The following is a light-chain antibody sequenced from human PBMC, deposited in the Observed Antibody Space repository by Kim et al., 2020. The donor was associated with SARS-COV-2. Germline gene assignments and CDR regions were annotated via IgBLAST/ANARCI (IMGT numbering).Light chain of an antibody. CDR1: QSVGNS. CDR3: QQCYDWPLT. Sequence: LSPGERATLSCRASQSVGNSLAWFQQKPGQAPRLLIFETSNRDTGIPARFSGSGSGTGFTLTISSLEPEDFAVYYCQQCYDWPLTFGGGTKVDIK. V-gene: IGKV3-11*01. J-gene: IGKJ4*01. CDR2: ETS.